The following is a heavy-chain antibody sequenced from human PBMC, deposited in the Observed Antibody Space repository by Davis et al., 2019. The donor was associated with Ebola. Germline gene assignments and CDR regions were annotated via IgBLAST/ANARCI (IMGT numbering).Heavy chain of an antibody. CDR1: GYTFTSYG. J-gene: IGHJ6*02. Sequence: ASVKVSCKASGYTFTSYGISWVRQAPGQGLEWMGWISAYNGNTNYAQKLQGRVTITRNTSISTAYMELSSLRSEDTAVYYCARVLVAARPYYYYYGMDVWGQGTTVTVSS. CDR3: ARVLVAARPYYYYYGMDV. D-gene: IGHD6-6*01. V-gene: IGHV1-18*01. CDR2: ISAYNGNT.